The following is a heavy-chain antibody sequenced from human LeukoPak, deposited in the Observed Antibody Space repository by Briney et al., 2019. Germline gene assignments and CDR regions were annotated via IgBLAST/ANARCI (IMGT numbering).Heavy chain of an antibody. CDR3: AKATLPTCGGARCYYFDN. J-gene: IGHJ4*02. CDR2: IGGDGRS. Sequence: GGSLRLSCAASGFTFSTNAMNWVRQAPGKGLEWVSGIGGDGRSFYTDSVKGRFTISRDNSKNTLYLQMNSLRAEDTAVYYCAKATLPTCGGARCYYFDNWGQGTLVTVSS. D-gene: IGHD2-15*01. CDR1: GFTFSTNA. V-gene: IGHV3-23*01.